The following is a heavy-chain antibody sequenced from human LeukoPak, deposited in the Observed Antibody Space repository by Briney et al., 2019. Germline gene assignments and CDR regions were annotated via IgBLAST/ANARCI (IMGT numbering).Heavy chain of an antibody. D-gene: IGHD3-22*01. Sequence: PSETLSLTCTVSGGSISSYYWSWIRQPPGKGLEWIGYIHYSGSTNYNPSLKSRVTISVDTSKKQFSLKLSSVTAADTAVYYCARHATTYYYDSSGYYQVYFDYWGQGTPVTVHS. CDR3: ARHATTYYYDSSGYYQVYFDY. J-gene: IGHJ4*02. CDR2: IHYSGST. V-gene: IGHV4-59*08. CDR1: GGSISSYY.